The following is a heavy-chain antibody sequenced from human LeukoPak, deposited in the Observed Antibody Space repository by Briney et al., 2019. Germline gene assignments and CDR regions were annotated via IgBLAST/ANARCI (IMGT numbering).Heavy chain of an antibody. CDR2: IIPIFGTA. Sequence: ASVKVSCKASGYTFTSYGISWVRQAPGQGLEWMGGIIPIFGTANYAQKFQGRVTITADESTSTAYMELSSLRSEDTAVYYCARSKLTVTTSLGYYYYGMDVWGRGTTVTVSS. CDR3: ARSKLTVTTSLGYYYYGMDV. J-gene: IGHJ6*02. CDR1: GYTFTSYG. D-gene: IGHD4-17*01. V-gene: IGHV1-69*13.